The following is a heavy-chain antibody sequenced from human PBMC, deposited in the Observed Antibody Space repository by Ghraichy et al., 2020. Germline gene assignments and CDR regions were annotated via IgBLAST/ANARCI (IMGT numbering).Heavy chain of an antibody. CDR1: GFSLTSRELG. J-gene: IGHJ6*04. Sequence: SGPTLVKPTQTLTLTCSFSGFSLTSRELGVAWIRQPPGKALEWLALIYWYDDRFYSPSLRNRLTITKNPSRNQVFLTVTNVGPVDTATYFCAQGLRKYDSGRPPYYYFSPAVWGKGTTVTVSS. CDR2: IYWYDDR. CDR3: AQGLRKYDSGRPPYYYFSPAV. V-gene: IGHV2-5*01. D-gene: IGHD3-10*01.